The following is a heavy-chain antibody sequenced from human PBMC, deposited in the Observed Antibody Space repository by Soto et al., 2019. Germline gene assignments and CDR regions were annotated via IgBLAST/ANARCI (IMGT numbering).Heavy chain of an antibody. CDR2: ISAYNGNT. J-gene: IGHJ6*02. CDR3: ARDGYSYADEYYYDGMDV. D-gene: IGHD5-18*01. CDR1: GYTFTSYG. Sequence: QVPLVQSGAEVKKPGASVKVSCKASGYTFTSYGISWVRQAPGQGLEWMGWISAYNGNTNYAQKLHGVVHMTTDTSASTAYMELRSLRSDDTAVYYCARDGYSYADEYYYDGMDVWGQGTTVTVSS. V-gene: IGHV1-18*01.